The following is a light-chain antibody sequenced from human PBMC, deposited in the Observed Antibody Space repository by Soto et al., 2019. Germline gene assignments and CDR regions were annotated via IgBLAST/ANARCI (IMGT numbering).Light chain of an antibody. CDR3: QQYNMECT. V-gene: IGKV1-5*03. CDR2: KAS. Sequence: DIQMTQSPSTLSASVGDRVTITCRASQSISSWLAWYQQKPGKAPKLLIYKASSLESGVPSRFSGSGSGTEFTLTISSLQPDDFATYYCQQYNMECTFGQGTKLEIK. CDR1: QSISSW. J-gene: IGKJ2*02.